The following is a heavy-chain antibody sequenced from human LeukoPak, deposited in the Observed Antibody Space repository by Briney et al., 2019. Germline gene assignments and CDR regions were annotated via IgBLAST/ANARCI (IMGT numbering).Heavy chain of an antibody. D-gene: IGHD5-12*01. Sequence: PSETLSLTCAVSGGSINSGGYSWSWIRQPPGKGLEWIGYIYYSENTYYNPSLKSRVTISVDASKNQFSLKLSSVTAADTAVYYCASRSGGYAYWGQGTLVTVSS. CDR2: IYYSENT. J-gene: IGHJ4*02. CDR1: GGSINSGGYS. V-gene: IGHV4-30-4*07. CDR3: ASRSGGYAY.